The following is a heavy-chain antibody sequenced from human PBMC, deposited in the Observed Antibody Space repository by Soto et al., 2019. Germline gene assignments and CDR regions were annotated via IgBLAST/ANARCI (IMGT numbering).Heavy chain of an antibody. CDR1: GGTFSSYT. CDR3: ARSPSITISGENSYYMDV. Sequence: QVQLVQSGAEVKKPGSSVKVSCKASGGTFSSYTISWVRQAPGQGLEWMGRIIPILGIANYAQKFQGRVTITADKSTSTAYMELSSLRSEDTAVYYCARSPSITISGENSYYMDVWGKGTTVTVSS. J-gene: IGHJ6*03. V-gene: IGHV1-69*02. D-gene: IGHD3-3*01. CDR2: IIPILGIA.